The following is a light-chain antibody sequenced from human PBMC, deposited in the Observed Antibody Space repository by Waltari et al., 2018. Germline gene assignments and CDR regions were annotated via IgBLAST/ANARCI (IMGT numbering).Light chain of an antibody. CDR1: SSDVGGCNY. V-gene: IGLV2-11*01. J-gene: IGLJ3*02. Sequence: QSALTKPRSVSGSPGQSVTISCTGTSSDVGGCNYLSWYQQDPGKPPKLMIYDINKRPSGVPDRFSGSKSGNTASLTISGVQAEDEADYYCCSYVGPNTFWVFGGGTKLTVL. CDR2: DIN. CDR3: CSYVGPNTFWV.